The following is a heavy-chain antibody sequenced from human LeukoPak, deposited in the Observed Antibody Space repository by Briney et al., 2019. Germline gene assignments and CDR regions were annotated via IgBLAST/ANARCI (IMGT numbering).Heavy chain of an antibody. CDR3: ARTAVVSDIDS. CDR1: RDSINDYY. V-gene: IGHV4-59*01. Sequence: SETLSLTCTVSRDSINDYYWSWIRQAPGQRLEWIGSLHNTGRSGYNPSLEGRATMSLDRSGNQLSLKLSSVTTADTAVYYCARTAVVSDIDSWGQGTLVTVSS. CDR2: LHNTGRS. J-gene: IGHJ4*02. D-gene: IGHD2/OR15-2a*01.